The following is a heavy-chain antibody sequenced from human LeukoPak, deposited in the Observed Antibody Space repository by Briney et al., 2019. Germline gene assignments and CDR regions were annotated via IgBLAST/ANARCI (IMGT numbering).Heavy chain of an antibody. D-gene: IGHD1-7*01. CDR3: TTDEDWNYARKDV. J-gene: IGHJ6*02. Sequence: AGGSLRLSCAASGFTFNYAWMSWVRQVPGKGLEWVGQTVSEIDGGTTDYATPVKGRFTISRDDSKSTLYLQMSSLKIEDTAVYYCTTDEDWNYARKDVWGQGATVIVSS. CDR1: GFTFNYAW. CDR2: TVSEIDGGTT. V-gene: IGHV3-15*04.